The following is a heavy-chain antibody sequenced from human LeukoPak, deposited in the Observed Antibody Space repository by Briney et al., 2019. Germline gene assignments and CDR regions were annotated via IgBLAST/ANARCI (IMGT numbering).Heavy chain of an antibody. CDR1: GGSISSYY. J-gene: IGHJ4*02. V-gene: IGHV4-59*01. CDR2: IYYSGCT. CDR3: ARAEGVDFWSGYPFDY. Sequence: SETLSLTCTVSGGSISSYYWSWIRQPPGKGLEWIGYIYYSGCTNYNPSLKSRVNISVDTSKNQFSLKLSSVTAADTAVYYCARAEGVDFWSGYPFDYWGQGTLVTVSS. D-gene: IGHD3-3*01.